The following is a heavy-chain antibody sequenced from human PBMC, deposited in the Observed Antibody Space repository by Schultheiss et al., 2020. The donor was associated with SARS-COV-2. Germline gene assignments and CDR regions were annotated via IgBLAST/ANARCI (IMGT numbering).Heavy chain of an antibody. CDR2: IKQDGSEK. J-gene: IGHJ4*02. Sequence: GGSLRLSCAASGFTFSSYGMHWVRQAPGKGLEWVANIKQDGSEKYYVDSVKGRFTISRDNAKNSLYLQMNSLRAEDTAVYYCARHSRDYDSSGYLFDYWGQGTLVTVSS. V-gene: IGHV3-7*03. D-gene: IGHD3-22*01. CDR3: ARHSRDYDSSGYLFDY. CDR1: GFTFSSYG.